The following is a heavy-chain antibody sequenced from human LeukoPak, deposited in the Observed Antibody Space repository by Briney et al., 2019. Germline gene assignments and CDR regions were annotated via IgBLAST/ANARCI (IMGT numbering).Heavy chain of an antibody. J-gene: IGHJ4*02. CDR1: GGTLSSYA. D-gene: IGHD6-19*01. CDR3: AREQGPSSGWYYY. CDR2: IIPILGIA. Sequence: ASVKVSCKASGGTLSSYAINWGGQAPGQRLEWMGRIIPILGIANYAQKFQGRVTITADKSTSTAYMELSSLRSEDTAVYYCAREQGPSSGWYYYWGQGTLVTVSS. V-gene: IGHV1-69*04.